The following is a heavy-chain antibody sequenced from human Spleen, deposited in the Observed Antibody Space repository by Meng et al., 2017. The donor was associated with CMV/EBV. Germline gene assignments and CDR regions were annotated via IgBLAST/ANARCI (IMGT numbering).Heavy chain of an antibody. V-gene: IGHV4-61*01. Sequence: SVSSGRYHWSWIRQPPGRALEWIGYVDYSGSTNYSPSLKSRVTISVDTSKNEFSLKLTSVTAAHTAVYYCARDVAYNWNYDSGYFDSWGPGTLVTVSS. J-gene: IGHJ4*02. D-gene: IGHD1-7*01. CDR3: ARDVAYNWNYDSGYFDS. CDR1: SVSSGRYH. CDR2: VDYSGST.